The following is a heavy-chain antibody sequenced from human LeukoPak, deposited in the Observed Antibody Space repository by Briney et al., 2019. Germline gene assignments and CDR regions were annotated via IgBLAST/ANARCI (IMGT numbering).Heavy chain of an antibody. D-gene: IGHD1-26*01. CDR2: IYSTGST. V-gene: IGHV4-39*07. CDR3: VSFYSLNWFDP. CDR1: SDSISTSSSY. J-gene: IGHJ5*02. Sequence: SETLSLTCAVSSDSISTSSSYCSWIRQPPGKGLEWLGRIYSTGSTHHSRSLKNRLAFSIDPSKNQFSLKMHSVTAADTAMYYCVSFYSLNWFDPWGQGTQVTVSS.